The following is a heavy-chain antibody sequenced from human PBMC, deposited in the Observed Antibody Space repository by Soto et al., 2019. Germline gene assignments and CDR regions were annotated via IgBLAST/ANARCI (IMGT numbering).Heavy chain of an antibody. CDR3: ARDFNGKLIGYCSSTSCSPYYYYYMDV. V-gene: IGHV6-1*01. D-gene: IGHD2-2*01. CDR1: GDSVSSNSAA. Sequence: PSQTLSLTCAISGDSVSSNSAAWNWIRKSPSRGLEWLGRTYYRSKWYNDYAVSVKSRITINPDTSKNQFSLQLNSVTPEDTAVYYCARDFNGKLIGYCSSTSCSPYYYYYMDVWGKGTTVTVPS. J-gene: IGHJ6*03. CDR2: TYYRSKWYN.